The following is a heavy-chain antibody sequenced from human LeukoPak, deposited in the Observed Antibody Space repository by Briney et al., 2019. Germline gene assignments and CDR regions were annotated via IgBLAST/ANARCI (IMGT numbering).Heavy chain of an antibody. CDR3: ARDLYGSGSSDL. Sequence: PGRSLRLSCASSGFTFSSYGMHWVRQAPGKGLQWVSTLSGGGRPTYYADSVKGRFTISRDTSKNTLYLQMNSLRAEDTAIYLCARDLYGSGSSDLWGPGTLVTVSS. CDR2: LSGGGRPT. V-gene: IGHV3-23*01. D-gene: IGHD3-10*01. J-gene: IGHJ4*02. CDR1: GFTFSSYG.